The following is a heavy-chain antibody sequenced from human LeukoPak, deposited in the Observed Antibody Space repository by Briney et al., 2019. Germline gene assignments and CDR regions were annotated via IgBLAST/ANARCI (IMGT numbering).Heavy chain of an antibody. CDR1: GGSISSYY. CDR2: IYTSGST. CDR3: ARVKGSYYDSSGYQQYNWFDP. Sequence: SETLSLTCTVSGGSISSYYWSWIRQPAGKGLEWIVRIYTSGSTNYNPSLKSRVTMSVDTSKNQSSLKLSSVTAADTAVYYCARVKGSYYDSSGYQQYNWFDPWGQGTLVTVSS. V-gene: IGHV4-4*07. D-gene: IGHD3-22*01. J-gene: IGHJ5*02.